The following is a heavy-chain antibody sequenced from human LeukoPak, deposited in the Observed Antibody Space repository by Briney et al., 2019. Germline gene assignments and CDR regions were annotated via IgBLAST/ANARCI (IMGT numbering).Heavy chain of an antibody. CDR1: GFTFTSYA. Sequence: PGGSLRLSCAASGFTFTSYAMSWVSQAPGKRLEWVSSIGGGGVDTYYADSVKGRFTISRDISKNTLYLQMNSLRVEDTAVYYCAKDPPTTGTTFDNWGRGTLVTVSS. V-gene: IGHV3-23*01. CDR2: IGGGGVDT. J-gene: IGHJ4*02. D-gene: IGHD1-1*01. CDR3: AKDPPTTGTTFDN.